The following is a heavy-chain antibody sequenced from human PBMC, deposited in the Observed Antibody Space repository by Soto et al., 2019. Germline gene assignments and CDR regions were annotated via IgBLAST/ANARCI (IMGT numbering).Heavy chain of an antibody. D-gene: IGHD3-10*01. CDR3: AKNSGWFNT. CDR2: IDVSGGTT. J-gene: IGHJ5*02. V-gene: IGHV3-23*01. CDR1: GFPFSSTD. Sequence: GGSLSLSCAASGFPFSSTDMTWVRQAPGRGLDWVSTIDVSGGTTYYADSVKGRFTISRDNSMNTVYLQMNSLRADDTALYYCAKNSGWFNTWGQGALVTVSS.